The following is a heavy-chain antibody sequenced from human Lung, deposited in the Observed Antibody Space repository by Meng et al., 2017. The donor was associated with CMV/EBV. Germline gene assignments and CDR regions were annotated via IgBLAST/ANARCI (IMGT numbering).Heavy chain of an antibody. CDR2: TYHRSKWYN. J-gene: IGHJ5*02. CDR3: ARDLNYYESSGNYYVGWRDP. V-gene: IGHV6-1*01. Sequence: SETLSLXXAVSGDNVSSNSAAWNWIRQSPSRGLEWMGRTYHRSKWYNDFAPSVKSQITFNPDTSKNQHSLHLTSVTPEDTAVYYCARDLNYYESSGNYYVGWRDPWGQGTLVTVSS. CDR1: GDNVSSNSAA. D-gene: IGHD3-22*01.